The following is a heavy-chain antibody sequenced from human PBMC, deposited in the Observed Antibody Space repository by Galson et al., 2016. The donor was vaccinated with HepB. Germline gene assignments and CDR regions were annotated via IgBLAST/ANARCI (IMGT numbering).Heavy chain of an antibody. CDR2: IKKDGSEI. V-gene: IGHV3-7*04. J-gene: IGHJ3*01. Sequence: SLRLSCAASGFSLGNYWMNWARQAPGKGLEWLANIKKDGSEINYVDSVKGRFTISRDNAKNSLFLQMNTLRVEDTAVYYCTGEFDLWGQGTMVTVSS. CDR3: TGEFDL. CDR1: GFSLGNYW.